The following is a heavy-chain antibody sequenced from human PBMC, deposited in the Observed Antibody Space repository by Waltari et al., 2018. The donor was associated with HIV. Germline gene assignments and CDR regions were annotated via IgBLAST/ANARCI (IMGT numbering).Heavy chain of an antibody. V-gene: IGHV3-48*02. CDR3: ARDTLNLYFGLDV. Sequence: EVQLVESGGGLVQPGRSLRLSCAASGFSFSAYAMNWARQAPGKGLECISYISSSSSNIKYANSVKSRFTISRDNTKRSLDLHMNNLRDEDTAVYFCARDTLNLYFGLDVWGQGTTVSVSS. J-gene: IGHJ6*02. CDR1: GFSFSAYA. CDR2: ISSSSSNI.